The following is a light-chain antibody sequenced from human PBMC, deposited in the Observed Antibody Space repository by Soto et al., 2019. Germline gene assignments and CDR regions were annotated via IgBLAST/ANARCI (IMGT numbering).Light chain of an antibody. CDR3: CSYAGSWV. CDR2: EGS. CDR1: SSDVGRYNL. J-gene: IGLJ3*02. Sequence: QSALTQPASVSGSPGQSITISCTGTSSDVGRYNLVSWYQQHPGKAPKLYEGSKRPSGVSNRFSGSKSGNTASLTISGLQAEDEADYYCCSYAGSWVFGGGTKLTVL. V-gene: IGLV2-23*01.